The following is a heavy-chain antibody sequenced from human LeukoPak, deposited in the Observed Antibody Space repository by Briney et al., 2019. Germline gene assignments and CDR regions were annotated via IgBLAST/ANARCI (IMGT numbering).Heavy chain of an antibody. CDR1: GGSISSYY. CDR2: IYYSGST. D-gene: IGHD6-19*01. CDR3: ARAASIAVASPGTFDY. V-gene: IGHV4-59*08. J-gene: IGHJ4*02. Sequence: SETLSLTCTVSGGSISSYYWSWIRQPPGKGLEWIGYIYYSGSTNYNPSLKSRVTISVDTSKNQFSLKLSSVIAADTAVYYCARAASIAVASPGTFDYWGQGTLVTVSS.